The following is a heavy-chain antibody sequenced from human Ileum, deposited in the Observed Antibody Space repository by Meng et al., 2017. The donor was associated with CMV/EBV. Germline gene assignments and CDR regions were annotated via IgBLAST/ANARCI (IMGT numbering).Heavy chain of an antibody. D-gene: IGHD3-10*01. CDR3: ARDSYHYGSSTYNWFDP. J-gene: IGHJ5*02. V-gene: IGHV4-59*01. CDR1: GDSIRTYW. Sequence: SETLSLTCTVSGDSIRTYWWSWIRQSPGKGLEWIGYIHHSGTTNHNPSLRSRVIMSVDTSNNQFSLKLTSVTAADTAVYYCARDSYHYGSSTYNWFDPWGQGNLVTVSS. CDR2: IHHSGTT.